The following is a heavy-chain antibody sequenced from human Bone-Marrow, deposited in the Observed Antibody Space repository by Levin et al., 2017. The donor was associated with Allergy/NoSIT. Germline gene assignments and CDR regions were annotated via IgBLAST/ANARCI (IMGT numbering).Heavy chain of an antibody. J-gene: IGHJ4*02. D-gene: IGHD4-17*01. CDR1: GFTFGDYA. CDR3: TSEDDDYGDYFTGY. Sequence: PGGSLRLSCTASGFTFGDYAMSWFRQAPGKGLEWVGFIRSKAYGGTTEYAASVKGRFTISRDDSKSIAYLQMNSLKTEDTAVYYCTSEDDDYGDYFTGYWGQGTLVTVSS. CDR2: IRSKAYGGTT. V-gene: IGHV3-49*03.